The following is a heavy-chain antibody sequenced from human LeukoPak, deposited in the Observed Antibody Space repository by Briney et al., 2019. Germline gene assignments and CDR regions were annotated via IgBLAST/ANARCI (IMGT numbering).Heavy chain of an antibody. Sequence: GRSLRLSCAASRFTFSSYEMNWVRQAPGKVREWVSYISISGNTIYYADYVKGRLNISRDNAKNSVYLQMNSVRDEDTAIYYCARDYFQYYCLDVWGQGNTVTVSS. J-gene: IGHJ6*02. CDR1: RFTFSSYE. D-gene: IGHD2/OR15-2a*01. CDR3: ARDYFQYYCLDV. V-gene: IGHV3-48*03. CDR2: ISISGNTI.